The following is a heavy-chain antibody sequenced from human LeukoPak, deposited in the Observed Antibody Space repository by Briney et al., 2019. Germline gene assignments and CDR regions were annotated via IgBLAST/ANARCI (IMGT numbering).Heavy chain of an antibody. CDR1: GGTFSSYA. J-gene: IGHJ5*02. Sequence: GASVKVSCKASGGTFSSYAISWVRQAPGQGLEWMGWINPNSGGTNYAQRFQGRVTMTRDTSISTAYMELSRLKSDDTAVYHCARDATTDFWFDPWGQGTLVTVSS. CDR3: ARDATTDFWFDP. CDR2: INPNSGGT. D-gene: IGHD4-17*01. V-gene: IGHV1-2*02.